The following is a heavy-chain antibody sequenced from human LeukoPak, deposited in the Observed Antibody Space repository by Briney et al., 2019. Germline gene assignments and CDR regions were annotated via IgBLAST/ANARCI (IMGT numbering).Heavy chain of an antibody. Sequence: GGSLRLSCATSGFTFGNAWMNWVRQAPGKGLEWVGRIRSNSDGGTIDYAAPVKGRFTLSRDDSKTTLYLQMNSLQTEDTAVYYCATDFYDSTWGQGTLVTVSS. CDR3: ATDFYDST. D-gene: IGHD3-22*01. CDR1: GFTFGNAW. V-gene: IGHV3-15*07. CDR2: IRSNSDGGTI. J-gene: IGHJ5*02.